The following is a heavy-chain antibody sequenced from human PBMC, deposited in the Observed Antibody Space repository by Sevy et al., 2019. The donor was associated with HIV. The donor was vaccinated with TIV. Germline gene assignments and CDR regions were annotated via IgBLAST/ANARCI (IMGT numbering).Heavy chain of an antibody. CDR1: GFTFSNAW. D-gene: IGHD3-22*01. J-gene: IGHJ6*02. CDR3: TTDPAITTNYYGMDV. Sequence: GGSLRLSCAASGFTFSNAWMSWVRQAPGKGLEWVGRIKSKTDGGTTDYAAPVKGRFTISRDDSKNTLYLQMNSLKTEDTAVYYSTTDPAITTNYYGMDVWGQGTTVTVSS. V-gene: IGHV3-15*01. CDR2: IKSKTDGGTT.